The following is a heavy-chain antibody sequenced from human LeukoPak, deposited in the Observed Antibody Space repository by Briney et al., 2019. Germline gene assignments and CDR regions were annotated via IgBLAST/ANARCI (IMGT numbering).Heavy chain of an antibody. D-gene: IGHD3-3*01. CDR2: ISSSSSSI. V-gene: IGHV3-21*01. CDR3: ARGGTSYYDFWSGDYYYYYMDV. J-gene: IGHJ6*03. CDR1: GLTFSSYS. Sequence: GGSLRLSCAASGLTFSSYSMNWARKAPGKGLGWVSSISSSSSSIYYAASVKGRFTISRDNAKNSLYLQMNSLRAEDTAVYYCARGGTSYYDFWSGDYYYYYMDVWGKGTTVTVSS.